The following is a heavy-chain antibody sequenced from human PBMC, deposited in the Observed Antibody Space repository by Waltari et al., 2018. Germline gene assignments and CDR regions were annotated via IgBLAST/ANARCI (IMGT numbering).Heavy chain of an antibody. CDR3: AGGPQSGASSAWYGWFDP. V-gene: IGHV3-74*01. CDR2: INSDGSNT. Sequence: EVQLVESGGNLVQPGGSLRLSCAASGFTFTSHWLHWVRQAPGKGLVWVSRINSDGSNTRYADSGKGRFTISRDNAKNTLYLEMNSLRAEDTAVYFCAGGPQSGASSAWYGWFDPWGQGTLVTVSS. D-gene: IGHD6-13*01. J-gene: IGHJ5*02. CDR1: GFTFTSHW.